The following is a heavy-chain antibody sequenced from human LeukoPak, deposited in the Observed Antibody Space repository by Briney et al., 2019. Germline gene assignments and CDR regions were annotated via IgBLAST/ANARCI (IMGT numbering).Heavy chain of an antibody. J-gene: IGHJ2*01. CDR1: GFTFNDYA. V-gene: IGHV3-9*01. CDR2: ISWNSGTI. CDR3: ARVRYGDYVDWYFDL. Sequence: GGSLRLYCVASGFTFNDYAMHWVRQAPGKGLEWVSGISWNSGTIGYADSVKGRFTISRDNAKNSLYLQMNSLRAEDTAVYYCARVRYGDYVDWYFDLWGRGTLVTVSS. D-gene: IGHD4-17*01.